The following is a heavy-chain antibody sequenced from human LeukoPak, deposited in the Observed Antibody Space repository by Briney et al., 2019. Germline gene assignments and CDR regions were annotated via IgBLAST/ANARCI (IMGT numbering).Heavy chain of an antibody. D-gene: IGHD2-15*01. Sequence: GASVKVSCKASGGSFSSYTLTWVRQAPGQGLEWMGGITRIFGTTNYAQRFQGRITITADESTRTAYMELSSLRSEDTAVYYCARGVAVVGAAINYYYYGLDVRGQGTTVTVSS. CDR1: GGSFSSYT. CDR2: ITRIFGTT. CDR3: ARGVAVVGAAINYYYYGLDV. V-gene: IGHV1-69*13. J-gene: IGHJ6*02.